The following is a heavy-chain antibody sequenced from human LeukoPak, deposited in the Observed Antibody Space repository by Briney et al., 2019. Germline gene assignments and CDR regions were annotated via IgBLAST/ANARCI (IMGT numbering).Heavy chain of an antibody. D-gene: IGHD2-8*02. CDR1: GVTFSTFA. J-gene: IGHJ4*02. V-gene: IGHV3-23*01. CDR2: ILPSGGEI. Sequence: PGGSLRLSCAASGVTFSTFAKIWVRQPPGKGLEWVSSILPSGGEIHYADSVRGRFTSSRDNSKSTLSLQMNSLRAEDTAIYYCATYRQVLLPFESWGQGTLVTVSS. CDR3: ATYRQVLLPFES.